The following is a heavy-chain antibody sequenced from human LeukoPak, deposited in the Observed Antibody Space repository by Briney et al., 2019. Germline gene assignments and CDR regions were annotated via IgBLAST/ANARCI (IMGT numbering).Heavy chain of an antibody. J-gene: IGHJ4*02. V-gene: IGHV3-23*01. Sequence: PGRSLRLSSAASAFTLSIYDMSWVRPAPWKGLACVSAISTTGGSTYYADSVKGRFTISRDNFKNTLYLQMNSLRAEDTAVYSCAKGWSSGSHPIDIWRQGTLVTVSS. D-gene: IGHD1-26*01. CDR3: AKGWSSGSHPIDI. CDR2: ISTTGGST. CDR1: AFTLSIYD.